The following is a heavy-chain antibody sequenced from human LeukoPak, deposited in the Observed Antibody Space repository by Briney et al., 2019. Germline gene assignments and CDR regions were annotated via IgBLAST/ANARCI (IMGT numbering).Heavy chain of an antibody. V-gene: IGHV1-69*13. J-gene: IGHJ5*02. CDR1: GGTFSSYA. D-gene: IGHD3-9*01. Sequence: SVKVSCKASGGTFSSYAISWVRQAPGQGLEWMGGIIPIFGTANYAQHFQGRLTITADESTNSAYMELNRLRSDDTAVYYCARAEDQGRYFDWLPGFDPWGQGTLVTVSS. CDR3: ARAEDQGRYFDWLPGFDP. CDR2: IIPIFGTA.